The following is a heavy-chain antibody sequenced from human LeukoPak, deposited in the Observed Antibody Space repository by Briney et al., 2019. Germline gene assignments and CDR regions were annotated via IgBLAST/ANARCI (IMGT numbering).Heavy chain of an antibody. J-gene: IGHJ4*02. CDR1: GGSISSSSYY. D-gene: IGHD6-13*01. CDR3: ARDIAAAGQIDY. CDR2: IYYSGST. V-gene: IGHV4-39*02. Sequence: SETLSLTCTVSGGSISSSSYYWGWIRQPPGKGLEWIGSIYYSGSTYYNPSLKSRVTISVDTSKNQFSLKLSSVTAADTAVYYCARDIAAAGQIDYWGQGTLVTVSS.